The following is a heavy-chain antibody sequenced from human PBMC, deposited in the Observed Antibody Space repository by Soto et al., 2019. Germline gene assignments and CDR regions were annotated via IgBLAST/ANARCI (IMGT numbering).Heavy chain of an antibody. V-gene: IGHV4-34*01. J-gene: IGHJ4*02. CDR1: GGSFSGYY. Sequence: SETLSLTCAVYGGSFSGYYWSWIRQPPGKGLEWIGEINHSGSTNYNPSLKSRVTISVDTSKNQFSLKLSSVTAADTAVYYCARALLSRRNFDFRGQGTLVTVSS. CDR2: INHSGST. CDR3: ARALLSRRNFDF.